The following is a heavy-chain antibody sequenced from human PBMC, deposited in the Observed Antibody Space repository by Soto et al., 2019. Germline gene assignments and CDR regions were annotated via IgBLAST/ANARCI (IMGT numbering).Heavy chain of an antibody. CDR1: GGSFSGYY. CDR3: ARLVREDYYYYGMDV. CDR2: INHSGST. Sequence: NPSETLSLTCAVYGGSFSGYYWSWIRQPPGKGLEWIGEINHSGSTNYNPSLKSRVTISVDTSKNQFSLKLSSVTAADTAVYYCARLVREDYYYYGMDVWGRGTTVTVS. V-gene: IGHV4-34*01. D-gene: IGHD3-10*01. J-gene: IGHJ6*02.